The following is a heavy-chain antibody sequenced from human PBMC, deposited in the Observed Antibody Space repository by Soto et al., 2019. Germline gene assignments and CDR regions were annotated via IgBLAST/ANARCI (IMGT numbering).Heavy chain of an antibody. V-gene: IGHV3-53*04. CDR2: IFAGGGT. D-gene: IGHD3-10*01. CDR3: ARCDYGWDDDYDYCMDV. Sequence: EVQLVESGGDLVQPGGSLRLSCAASGFTVSNNYMSWVRQAPGKGLEWVSVIFAGGGTYYADSVKGRFAISRHNSKNTLYLQMNSLRAEDTAVYYCARCDYGWDDDYDYCMDVWGKGTTVTVSS. CDR1: GFTVSNNY. J-gene: IGHJ6*03.